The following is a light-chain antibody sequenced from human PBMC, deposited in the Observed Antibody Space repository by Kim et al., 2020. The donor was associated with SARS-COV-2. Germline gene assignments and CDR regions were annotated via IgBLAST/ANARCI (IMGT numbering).Light chain of an antibody. CDR1: KLGDKY. V-gene: IGLV3-1*01. CDR2: QYS. CDR3: QAWDSSTAVV. J-gene: IGLJ2*01. Sequence: SYELTQPPSVSVSPGQTASITCSGDKLGDKYACWYQQKPGQSPVLVIYQYSKRPSGIPERFSGSNSGNTATLTISGTQAMDEADYYCQAWDSSTAVVFGG.